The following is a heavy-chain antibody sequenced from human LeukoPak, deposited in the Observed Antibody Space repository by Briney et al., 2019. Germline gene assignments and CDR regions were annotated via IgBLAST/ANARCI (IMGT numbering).Heavy chain of an antibody. CDR1: RGSISSYC. Sequence: PETLSDTCIVPRGSISSYCWSCIRPPAGRGLEWIGRICASGSTNYNPSLRSRVTISVDKSKNQNSLNLSSVTAADTALYYCARGPFQAAGAFDYCGQGTLVTVSS. CDR3: ARGPFQAAGAFDY. D-gene: IGHD6-13*01. J-gene: IGHJ4*02. CDR2: ICASGST. V-gene: IGHV4-4*07.